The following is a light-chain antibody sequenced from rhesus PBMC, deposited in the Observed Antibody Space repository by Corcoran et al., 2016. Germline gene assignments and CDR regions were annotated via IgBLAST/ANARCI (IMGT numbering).Light chain of an antibody. CDR2: GNT. Sequence: SSGLTQEPALSVALGHTVRMTCQGDSLKIYYGSWYQQKSGQVPVLVIYGNTNRPSGIPGRFSGSWSGNTGSLTINGAQVEDEADYFCGSWDNRGNHYIFGAGTRLTVL. CDR3: GSWDNRGNHYI. J-gene: IGLJ1*01. V-gene: IGLV3S11*01. CDR1: SLKIYY.